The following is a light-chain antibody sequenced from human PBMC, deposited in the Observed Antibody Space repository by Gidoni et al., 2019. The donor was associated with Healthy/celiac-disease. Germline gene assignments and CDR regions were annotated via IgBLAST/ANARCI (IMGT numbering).Light chain of an antibody. Sequence: EIVMTQSPATLSVSPGERATLSCRASQSVSNNLAWYQQKPGQAPRLLIYGASTRATGIPARFSGSGSGTDFTLTISSLQSEDFAVYYCQQYNNWPWTFGQXTKVEIK. CDR1: QSVSNN. V-gene: IGKV3-15*01. J-gene: IGKJ1*01. CDR2: GAS. CDR3: QQYNNWPWT.